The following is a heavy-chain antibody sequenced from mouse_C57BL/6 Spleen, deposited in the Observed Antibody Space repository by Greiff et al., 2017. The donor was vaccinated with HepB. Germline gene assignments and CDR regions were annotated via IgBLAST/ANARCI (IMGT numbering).Heavy chain of an antibody. CDR1: GFTFSSYA. J-gene: IGHJ2*01. Sequence: EVHLVESGGGLVKPGGSLKLSCAASGFTFSSYAMSWVRQTPEKRLEWVATISDGGSYTYYPDNVKGRFTISRDNAKNNLYLQMSHLKSEDTAMYYCARDNGFITTVVATEGFDYWGQGTTLTVSS. V-gene: IGHV5-4*01. D-gene: IGHD1-1*01. CDR3: ARDNGFITTVVATEGFDY. CDR2: ISDGGSYT.